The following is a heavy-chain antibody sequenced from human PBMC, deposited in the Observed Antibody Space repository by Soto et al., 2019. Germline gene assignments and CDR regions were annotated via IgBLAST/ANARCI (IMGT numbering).Heavy chain of an antibody. CDR2: INPNSGGT. J-gene: IGHJ5*02. D-gene: IGHD3-3*01. CDR1: GYTFTGYY. CDR3: ARSYDFWSGYDWFDP. Sequence: ASVKVSCKASGYTFTGYYMHWVRQAPGQGLEWMGWINPNSGGTKYAQKFQGWVTMTRDTSISTAYMELSRLRSDDTAAYYCARSYDFWSGYDWFDPWGQGTLVTVSS. V-gene: IGHV1-2*04.